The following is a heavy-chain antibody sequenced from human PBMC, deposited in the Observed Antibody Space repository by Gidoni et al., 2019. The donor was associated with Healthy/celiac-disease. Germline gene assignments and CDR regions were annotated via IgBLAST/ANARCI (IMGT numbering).Heavy chain of an antibody. CDR2: ISWNSGSI. CDR1: GFTFDDYA. V-gene: IGHV3-9*01. D-gene: IGHD3-22*01. CDR3: AKDMRSGYATYYYDSSGSAFDI. J-gene: IGHJ3*02. Sequence: EVQLVESGGGLVQPGRSLRLSCAASGFTFDDYAMHWVRQAPGKGLEWVSGISWNSGSIGYADSVKGRFTISRDNAKNSLYLQMNSLRAEDTALYYCAKDMRSGYATYYYDSSGSAFDIWGQGTMVTVSS.